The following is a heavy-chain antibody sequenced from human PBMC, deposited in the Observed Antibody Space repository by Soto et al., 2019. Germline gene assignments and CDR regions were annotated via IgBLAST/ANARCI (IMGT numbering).Heavy chain of an antibody. Sequence: TSETLSLTCTVSGGSISSYYWSWIRQPPGKGLEWIGYIYYSGSTNYNPSLKSRVTISVDTSKNQFSLKLSSVTAADTAVYYCARGRLDYYYYYMDVWGKGTTVTVSS. CDR3: ARGRLDYYYYYMDV. J-gene: IGHJ6*03. CDR2: IYYSGST. V-gene: IGHV4-59*01. CDR1: GGSISSYY.